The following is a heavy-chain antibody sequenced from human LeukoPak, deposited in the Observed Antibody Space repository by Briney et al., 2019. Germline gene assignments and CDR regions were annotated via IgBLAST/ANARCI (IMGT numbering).Heavy chain of an antibody. CDR2: IYCSGST. V-gene: IGHV4-59*12. Sequence: SETLSLTCTVSGGSISSYYWSWIRQPPGKGLEWIGYIYCSGSTNYNPSLKSRVTISVDTSKNQFSLKLSSVTAADTAVYYCARGRYCSADICSGGDAFDIWGQGTMVSVSS. D-gene: IGHD2-15*01. J-gene: IGHJ3*02. CDR1: GGSISSYY. CDR3: ARGRYCSADICSGGDAFDI.